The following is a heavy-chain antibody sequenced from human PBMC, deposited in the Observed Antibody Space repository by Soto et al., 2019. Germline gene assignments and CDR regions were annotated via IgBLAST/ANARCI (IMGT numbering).Heavy chain of an antibody. CDR2: ISDDGVSK. D-gene: IGHD3-10*01. V-gene: IGHV3-30*03. CDR3: ARAYYFGSGTSYTLYY. Sequence: PGGSLRLSCAASGFTFSNYGMHWVRQAPGKGLEWVAVISDDGVSKYYADSVQGRFTISRDNSESAVFLQMNSLGPDDTALYFCARAYYFGSGTSYTLYYWGQGTQVTVSS. J-gene: IGHJ4*02. CDR1: GFTFSNYG.